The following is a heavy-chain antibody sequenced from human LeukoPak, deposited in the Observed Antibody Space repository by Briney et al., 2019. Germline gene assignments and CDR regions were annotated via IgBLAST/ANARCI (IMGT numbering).Heavy chain of an antibody. V-gene: IGHV3-15*01. CDR2: IKSKSDGGTP. CDR3: ALIAATASFDS. CDR1: GFTFSNAW. Sequence: PGGSLRLSCTASGFTFSNAWMAWVRHAPGKGLEWVGLIKSKSDGGTPAYAAPVKGRFTLSRDDSKNTLHLQINSLKTEDTAVYYCALIAATASFDSWGQGTLVTVSS. J-gene: IGHJ4*02. D-gene: IGHD6-13*01.